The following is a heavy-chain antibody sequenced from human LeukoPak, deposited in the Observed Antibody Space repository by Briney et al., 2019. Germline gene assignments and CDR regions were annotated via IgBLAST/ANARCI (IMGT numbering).Heavy chain of an antibody. CDR3: ARERNDCYGSSGCVGDSYMDV. D-gene: IGHD3-22*01. V-gene: IGHV7-4-1*02. CDR1: GYTFTSYA. Sequence: ASVKVSCKASGYTFTSYAMNWVRQAPGQGLEWMGWINTNTGNPTYAQGFTGRFVFSLDTSVSTAYLQISSLKADDTAVYYCARERNDCYGSSGCVGDSYMDVWGKGTTVTVSS. CDR2: INTNTGNP. J-gene: IGHJ6*03.